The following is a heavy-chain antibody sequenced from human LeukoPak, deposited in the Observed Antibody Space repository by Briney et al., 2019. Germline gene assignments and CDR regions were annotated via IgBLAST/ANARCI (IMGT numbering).Heavy chain of an antibody. CDR2: IHNSGRT. V-gene: IGHV4-4*08. Sequence: SETLSLTCSVSGGSVSSYYWSWIRQSPGKGLEWIGYIHNSGRTNYNPSLKSRVTGFVDTSKNQVSLRLSSVTAADTAVYYCARTPTYYGSATYLDYWGQGTLVTVSS. J-gene: IGHJ4*02. CDR1: GGSVSSYY. D-gene: IGHD3-10*01. CDR3: ARTPTYYGSATYLDY.